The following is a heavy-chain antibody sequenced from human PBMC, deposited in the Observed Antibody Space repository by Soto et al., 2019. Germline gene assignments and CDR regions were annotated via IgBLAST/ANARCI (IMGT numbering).Heavy chain of an antibody. V-gene: IGHV1-69*12. CDR2: IIPIFGTA. D-gene: IGHD2-2*01. J-gene: IGHJ4*02. CDR3: ATSIEGYQRLGPFDY. Sequence: QVQLVQSGAEVKKPGSSVKVSCKASGGTFSSYAISWVRQAPGQGLEWMGGIIPIFGTANYAQKFQGRVTITADESTSPASMERSSLRSEDTAVYCCATSIEGYQRLGPFDYWGQGTLVTVS. CDR1: GGTFSSYA.